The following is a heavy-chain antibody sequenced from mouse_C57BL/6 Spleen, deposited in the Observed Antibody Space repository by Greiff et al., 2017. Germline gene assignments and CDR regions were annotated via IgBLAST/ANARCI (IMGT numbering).Heavy chain of an antibody. Sequence: VPLQQSGPELVKPGASVKISCKASGYTFTDYYMNWVKQSHGKSLEWIGDINPNNGGTSYNQKFKGKATLTVDKSSSTACMELRSLTSEDSAVYYFARNRYSYAMDYWGQGTSVTVSS. V-gene: IGHV1-26*01. D-gene: IGHD2-12*01. CDR2: INPNNGGT. CDR1: GYTFTDYY. J-gene: IGHJ4*01. CDR3: ARNRYSYAMDY.